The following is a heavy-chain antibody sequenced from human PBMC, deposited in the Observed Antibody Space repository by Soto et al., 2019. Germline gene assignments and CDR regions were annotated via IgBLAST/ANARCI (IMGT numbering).Heavy chain of an antibody. CDR1: GGSFSGYY. CDR3: ARGRYCSGGSCYARAAPNYYYMDV. CDR2: INHSGST. D-gene: IGHD2-15*01. J-gene: IGHJ6*03. Sequence: PSETLSLTCAVYGGSFSGYYWSWIRQPPGKRLEWIGEINHSGSTNYNPSLKSRVTISVDTSKNQFSLKLSSVTAADTAVYYCARGRYCSGGSCYARAAPNYYYMDVWGKGTTVTVSS. V-gene: IGHV4-34*01.